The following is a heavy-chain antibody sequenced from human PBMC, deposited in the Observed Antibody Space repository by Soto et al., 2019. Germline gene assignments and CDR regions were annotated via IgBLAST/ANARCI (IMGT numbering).Heavy chain of an antibody. V-gene: IGHV1-18*01. Sequence: QVQLVQSGAEVKQPGASVKVSCKASGYTFTSYGISWVRQAPGQGLEWMGWISAYNGNTNYAQKLQGKVTMTTDTSTSTAYMELRSLRSGDTAVYYCARVTLGYCSSTSCSGWFDPWGQGTLVTVSS. J-gene: IGHJ5*02. CDR1: GYTFTSYG. D-gene: IGHD2-2*01. CDR2: ISAYNGNT. CDR3: ARVTLGYCSSTSCSGWFDP.